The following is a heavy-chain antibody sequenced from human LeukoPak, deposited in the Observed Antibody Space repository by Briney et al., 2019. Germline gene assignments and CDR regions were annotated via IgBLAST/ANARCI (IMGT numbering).Heavy chain of an antibody. CDR3: ARGPGGCSGGSCYHAY. CDR2: ISTHTGNT. D-gene: IGHD2-15*01. V-gene: IGHV1-18*01. J-gene: IGHJ4*02. Sequence: ASVKVSCKTSGYTFSTYDISWVRQAPGQGLEWMAWISTHTGNTNYAQKFQGRVTMTTDTSTSTAYMELRSLGSDDTAAYYCARGPGGCSGGSCYHAYWGQGTLVTVSS. CDR1: GYTFSTYD.